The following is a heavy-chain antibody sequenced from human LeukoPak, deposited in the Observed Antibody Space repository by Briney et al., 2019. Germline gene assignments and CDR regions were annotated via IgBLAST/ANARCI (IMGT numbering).Heavy chain of an antibody. CDR2: IYYSGST. CDR1: GGSISSYY. CDR3: ARLLWFGELAFDY. J-gene: IGHJ4*02. V-gene: IGHV4-59*01. Sequence: SETLSLTCTVSGGSISSYYWSWIRQPPGKGLEWIGYIYYSGSTNYNPSLKSRVTISVDTSKNQFSLKLSPVTAADTAVYYCARLLWFGELAFDYWGQGTLVTVSS. D-gene: IGHD3-10*01.